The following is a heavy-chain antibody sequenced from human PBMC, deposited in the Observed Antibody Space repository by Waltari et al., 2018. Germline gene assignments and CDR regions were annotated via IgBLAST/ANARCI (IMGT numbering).Heavy chain of an antibody. D-gene: IGHD6-13*01. CDR2: ITSSSNHR. CDR1: GFTVRSCS. Sequence: EVQLVESGGGLVKPGGSLRLSCAASGFTVRSCSINGVRRAPGKGLEWVSYITSSSNHRYYADSVKGRFTISRDNAKNSLYLQMNSLRAEDTAVYYCTRDFLYSRYSSSSYFDYWGQGALVTVSS. V-gene: IGHV3-21*01. J-gene: IGHJ4*02. CDR3: TRDFLYSRYSSSSYFDY.